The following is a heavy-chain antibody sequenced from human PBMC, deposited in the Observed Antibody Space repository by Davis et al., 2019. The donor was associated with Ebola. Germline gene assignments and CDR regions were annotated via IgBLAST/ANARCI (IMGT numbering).Heavy chain of an antibody. CDR1: GGTFSSYA. CDR2: IIPIFGTA. V-gene: IGHV1-69*13. Sequence: SVKVSCKASGGTFSSYAISWVRQAPGQGLEWMGGIIPIFGTANYAQKFQGRVPITADESTSTAYMELSSLRSEDTAVYYCAREWFRESLFDYWGQGTLVTVSS. D-gene: IGHD3-10*01. J-gene: IGHJ4*02. CDR3: AREWFRESLFDY.